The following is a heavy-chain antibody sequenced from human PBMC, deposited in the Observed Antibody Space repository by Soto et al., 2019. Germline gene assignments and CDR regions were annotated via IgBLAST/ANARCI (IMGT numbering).Heavy chain of an antibody. V-gene: IGHV4-30-4*01. Sequence: TPCPPRPVLWSSLHRGGFYSGLVRQPPGKGLEWIGHIYYSGSTYYNPSLKSRAGISVDSSKSQVSLKLTSVTAADTAVYFCARILMNYYRLDYWGQGALVTVSS. CDR2: IYYSGST. D-gene: IGHD3-10*01. CDR3: ARILMNYYRLDY. CDR1: WSSLHRGGFY. J-gene: IGHJ4*02.